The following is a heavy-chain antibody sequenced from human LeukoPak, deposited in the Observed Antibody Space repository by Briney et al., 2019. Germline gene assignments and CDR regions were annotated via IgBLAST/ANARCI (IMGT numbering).Heavy chain of an antibody. CDR1: GFTFSSYG. D-gene: IGHD2-2*01. V-gene: IGHV3-30*03. J-gene: IGHJ5*02. CDR3: SSTSPYLDP. Sequence: PGGSLRLSCAASGFTFSSYGMHWVRQAPGKGLEWGAVISYDGSNKYYADSVKGRFTMSRDNSKNTLYLQMNSLRAEDTAVYYCSSTSPYLDPWGQGTLVTVSS. CDR2: ISYDGSNK.